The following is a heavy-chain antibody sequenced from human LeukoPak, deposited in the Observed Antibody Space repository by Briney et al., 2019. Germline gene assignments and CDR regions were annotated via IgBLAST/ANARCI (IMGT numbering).Heavy chain of an antibody. CDR2: INHSGST. CDR1: GGSFSGYY. V-gene: IGHV4-34*01. CDR3: ARVCYNYYDISGPNDY. Sequence: SETLSLTCVVYGGSFSGYYWSWIRQPPGKGLEWIGEINHSGSTNYNPSLKSRVTISVDTSKNQFSLKLSSVTAADTAVYYCARVCYNYYDISGPNDYWGQGTLVTVSS. D-gene: IGHD3-22*01. J-gene: IGHJ4*02.